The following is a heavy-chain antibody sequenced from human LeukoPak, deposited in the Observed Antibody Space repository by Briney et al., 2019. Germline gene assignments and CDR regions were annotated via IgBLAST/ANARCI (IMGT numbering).Heavy chain of an antibody. CDR1: GYTLTINH. J-gene: IGHJ6*02. CDR2: INPGGDST. Sequence: ASVKVSCKASGYTLTINHIHWVRQAPGQGLEWMGVINPGGDSTTYAQNFQGRVTMTRDTSTSTVYMELRSLRSEDTAIYYCAKGRGYMRVYYGLDVWGQGTTVTVS. D-gene: IGHD3-16*02. V-gene: IGHV1-46*01. CDR3: AKGRGYMRVYYGLDV.